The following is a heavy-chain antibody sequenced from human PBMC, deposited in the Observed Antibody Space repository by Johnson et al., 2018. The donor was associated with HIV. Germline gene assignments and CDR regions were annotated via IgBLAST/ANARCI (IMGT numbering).Heavy chain of an antibody. CDR1: GFTFSSYA. Sequence: QVQLVESGGGVVQPGRSLSLSCAASGFTFSSYAMNWVRQAPGKGLEWVAVISYDGRNKDYADSVKGRCTISRDNSKNTLYLQMSSLRVEDTAVYCCARVRIIYSSSSHAFDIWGQGTMVTVSS. CDR3: ARVRIIYSSSSHAFDI. D-gene: IGHD6-6*01. CDR2: ISYDGRNK. J-gene: IGHJ3*02. V-gene: IGHV3-30*04.